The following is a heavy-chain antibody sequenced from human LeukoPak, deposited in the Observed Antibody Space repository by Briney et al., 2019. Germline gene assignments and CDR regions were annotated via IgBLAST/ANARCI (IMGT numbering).Heavy chain of an antibody. D-gene: IGHD5-18*01. CDR2: IYTSGRT. J-gene: IGHJ4*02. Sequence: SETLSLTCTVSGGSISSGSYYWSWIRQPPGKGLEWIGRIYTSGRTNYNPSLKSRVTISVDTSKNQFPLTLSSVTAADTAVYYCARGQKYRNGYTVTELGSGYFDYWGQGTLVTVSS. CDR1: GGSISSGSYY. V-gene: IGHV4-61*02. CDR3: ARGQKYRNGYTVTELGSGYFDY.